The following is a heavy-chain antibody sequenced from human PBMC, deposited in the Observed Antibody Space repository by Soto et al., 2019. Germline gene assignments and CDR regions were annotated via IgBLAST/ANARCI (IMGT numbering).Heavy chain of an antibody. CDR1: GGSISSYY. CDR3: ARDRPVPPHYYYGMDV. D-gene: IGHD6-19*01. V-gene: IGHV4-59*01. Sequence: SETLSLTCTVSGGSISSYYWSWIRQPPGKGLEWIGYIYYSGSTNYNPSLKSRVTISVDTSKNQFSLKLSSVTAADTAVYYCARDRPVPPHYYYGMDVWGQGTTVTVSS. CDR2: IYYSGST. J-gene: IGHJ6*02.